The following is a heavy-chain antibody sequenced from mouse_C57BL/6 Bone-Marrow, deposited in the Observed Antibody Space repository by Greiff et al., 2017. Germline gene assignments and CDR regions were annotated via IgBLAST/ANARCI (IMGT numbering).Heavy chain of an antibody. J-gene: IGHJ4*01. CDR2: IYPSDSET. D-gene: IGHD3-2*02. Sequence: QVQLQQPGAELVRPGSSVKLSCKASGYTFTSYWMDWVKQRPGQGLEWIGNIYPSDSETHYNQKFKDKATVTVDKSSSTTYMQLSSLTSEDSAVYYCARAGAQATAMDYWGQGTSVTVSA. V-gene: IGHV1-61*01. CDR1: GYTFTSYW. CDR3: ARAGAQATAMDY.